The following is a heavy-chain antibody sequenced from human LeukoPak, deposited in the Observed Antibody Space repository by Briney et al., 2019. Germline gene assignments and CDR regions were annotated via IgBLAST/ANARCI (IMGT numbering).Heavy chain of an antibody. D-gene: IGHD3-3*01. CDR1: GGSFSGYY. V-gene: IGHV4-34*01. CDR3: ARGPGYDFWSGLTP. Sequence: PSETLSLTCAVYGGSFSGYYWSWIRQPPGKGLEWIREINHSGSTNYNPSLKSRVTISVDTSKNQFSLKLSSVTAADTAVYYCARGPGYDFWSGLTPWGQGTLVTVSS. J-gene: IGHJ4*02. CDR2: INHSGST.